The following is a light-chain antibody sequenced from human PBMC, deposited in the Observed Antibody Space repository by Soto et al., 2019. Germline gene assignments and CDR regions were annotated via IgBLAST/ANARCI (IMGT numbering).Light chain of an antibody. CDR2: DAS. CDR1: QSISSW. CDR3: QQYNSYSWT. V-gene: IGKV1-5*01. J-gene: IGKJ1*01. Sequence: DNQMPQSPSTLSASVGDRVTITCLASQSISSWLAWYQQTPGKAPKLLIYDASSLESGVPSRFSGSGSGTEFTLTISSLQPDDFATYYCQQYNSYSWTFGQRTKVDIK.